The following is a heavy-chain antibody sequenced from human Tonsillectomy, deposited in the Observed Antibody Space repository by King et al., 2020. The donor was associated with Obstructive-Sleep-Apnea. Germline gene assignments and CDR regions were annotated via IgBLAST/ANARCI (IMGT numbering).Heavy chain of an antibody. Sequence: VQLQESGPGLVRPSGTLSLTCAVSGGSISSSSWWSWVRQPPGKGLEWIGEIYHTGSATYNPSLKSRVTISVDKSKNHLTLKLSSVSAADPAVYYCASIYCGNGVCPGWFHPCGQGTLVTVSS. CDR3: ASIYCGNGVCPGWFHP. J-gene: IGHJ5*02. CDR2: IYHTGSA. V-gene: IGHV4-4*02. D-gene: IGHD2-8*01. CDR1: GGSISSSSW.